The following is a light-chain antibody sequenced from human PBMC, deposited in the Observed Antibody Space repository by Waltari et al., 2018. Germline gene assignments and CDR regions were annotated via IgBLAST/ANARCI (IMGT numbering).Light chain of an antibody. Sequence: SSQLTQPSSVSLSPGQTARITCSGDALTRQYVYWYQLKPGLAPVMVIYKDTRRPSGSAERFYASTSGTTVTLTISGVQAEDEADYYCHSSDMTGTWVFGGGTRLTVL. CDR3: HSSDMTGTWV. V-gene: IGLV3-25*03. CDR1: ALTRQY. CDR2: KDT. J-gene: IGLJ3*02.